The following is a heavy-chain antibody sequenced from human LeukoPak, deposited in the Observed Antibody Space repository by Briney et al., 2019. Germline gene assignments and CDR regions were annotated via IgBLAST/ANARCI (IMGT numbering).Heavy chain of an antibody. V-gene: IGHV3-48*04. CDR2: IGSSGSTI. CDR3: ARVFDIVIVPGANDY. D-gene: IGHD2-2*01. J-gene: IGHJ4*02. CDR1: GFTLSSYG. Sequence: AGGSLRLSCAASGFTLSSYGMPWFAQVPGKGLEGVSYIGSSGSTIYYADSVKGRFTISRDNAKNSLYLQMNSLRAEDTAVYYCARVFDIVIVPGANDYWGQGTLVTVSS.